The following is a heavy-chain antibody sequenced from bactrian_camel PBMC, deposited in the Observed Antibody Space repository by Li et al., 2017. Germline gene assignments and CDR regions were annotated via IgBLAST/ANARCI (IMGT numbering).Heavy chain of an antibody. CDR3: ATGGMGDVQGRLGGPPKFGY. J-gene: IGHJ6*01. D-gene: IGHD1*01. V-gene: IGHV3S1*01. Sequence: QLVESGGDSVQSGGSLRLSCAASGFAFSNYWMSWVRQAPGKEREGVAAIDSDGSTSYAESVKGRFTISRDNAKNTLDLQMSSLKFEDAALYYCATGGMGDVQGRLGGPPKFGYWGQGTQVTVS. CDR2: IDSDGST. CDR1: GFAFSNYW.